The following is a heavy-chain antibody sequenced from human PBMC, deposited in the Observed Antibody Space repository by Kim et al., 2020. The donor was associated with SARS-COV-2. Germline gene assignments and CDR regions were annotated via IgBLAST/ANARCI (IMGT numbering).Heavy chain of an antibody. CDR2: IFPGDSDT. CDR3: ARVPGGRDGYNYFDQ. V-gene: IGHV5-51*01. CDR1: GYSFTSYW. Sequence: GESLKISCEGSGYSFTSYWIAWVRQMPGIGLEWMGIIFPGDSDTRYSPSFQGQVTISADKSISTAYLQWSSQRASDTAMYYCARVPGGRDGYNYFDQWGQGTLVTVSS. D-gene: IGHD5-12*01. J-gene: IGHJ4*02.